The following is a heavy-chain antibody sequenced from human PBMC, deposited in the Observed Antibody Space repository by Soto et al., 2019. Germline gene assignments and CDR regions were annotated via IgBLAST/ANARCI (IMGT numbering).Heavy chain of an antibody. CDR2: INAGNGNT. Sequence: EASVKVSCKASGYTFTSYDMHWVRQAPGQRLEWMGWINAGNGNTKYSQKFQGRFTISRDNAKNSLYLQMNSLRAEDTAVYYCARDQPGYSYGYGLGYWGQGTLVTVSS. V-gene: IGHV1-3*01. CDR3: ARDQPGYSYGYGLGY. J-gene: IGHJ4*02. D-gene: IGHD5-18*01. CDR1: GYTFTSYD.